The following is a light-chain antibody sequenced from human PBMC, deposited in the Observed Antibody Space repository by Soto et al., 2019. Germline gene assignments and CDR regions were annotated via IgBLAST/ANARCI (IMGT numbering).Light chain of an antibody. CDR1: ESISSW. CDR3: QQYNSYWT. V-gene: IGKV1-5*01. Sequence: IQMTQSPSTLSASIGDRVTITCRASESISSWLAWYQQKPGKAPKLLIYDVSSLESGVPSRFSGSGSGTEFTLTISSLQPDDFVSYYCQQYNSYWTFGQGTKVDI. CDR2: DVS. J-gene: IGKJ1*01.